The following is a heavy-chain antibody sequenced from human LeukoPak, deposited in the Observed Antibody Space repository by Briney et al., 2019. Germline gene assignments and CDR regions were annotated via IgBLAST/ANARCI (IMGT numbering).Heavy chain of an antibody. CDR2: INPNSGGT. Sequence: ASVKVSCKTSGDTFNTYTVNWVRQAPGQGLEWMGRINPNSGGTNYAQKFQGRVTMTRDTSISTAYMELSRLRSDDTAVYYCARARIAAAGVTDNYWGQGTLVTVSS. V-gene: IGHV1-2*06. D-gene: IGHD6-13*01. CDR1: GDTFNTYT. J-gene: IGHJ4*02. CDR3: ARARIAAAGVTDNY.